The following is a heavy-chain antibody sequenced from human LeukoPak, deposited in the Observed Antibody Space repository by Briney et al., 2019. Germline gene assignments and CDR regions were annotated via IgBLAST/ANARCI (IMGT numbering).Heavy chain of an antibody. D-gene: IGHD3-10*01. CDR1: GGSISSSSYY. CDR2: IYYSGST. Sequence: SETLSLTCTVSGGSISSSSYYWGWIRQPPGKGLEWIGSIYYSGSTYYNPSLKSRVTISVDTSKNQFSLKLSSVTAADTAVYYCARETYYYGSGSYYFSDYWGQGTLVTVSS. J-gene: IGHJ4*02. CDR3: ARETYYYGSGSYYFSDY. V-gene: IGHV4-39*07.